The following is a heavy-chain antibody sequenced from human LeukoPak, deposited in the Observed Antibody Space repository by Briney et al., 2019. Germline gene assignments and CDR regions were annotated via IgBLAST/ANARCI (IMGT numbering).Heavy chain of an antibody. Sequence: GASVKVSCKASGYTFTSYYIHWVRQAPGQGLEWMGWINPRGGTNYAQKFQGWVTMTRGTSIITAYMDVRRLRSSDTAAYYCVRDSSGSYPPDYWGQGTLVTVSS. V-gene: IGHV1-2*04. CDR2: INPRGGT. CDR1: GYTFTSYY. J-gene: IGHJ4*02. CDR3: VRDSSGSYPPDY. D-gene: IGHD1-26*01.